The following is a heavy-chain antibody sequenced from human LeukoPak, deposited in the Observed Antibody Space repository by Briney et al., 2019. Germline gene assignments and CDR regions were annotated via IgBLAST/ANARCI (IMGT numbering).Heavy chain of an antibody. D-gene: IGHD3-16*01. CDR3: ATGRWGDN. Sequence: QPGGTLRLSCAASGFTFNHYAMTWVRQAPGKGLEWVSGISGSDGSAYYAHFVQGRFTTTSDDYKHMFYLQTNSPSVEDTAVYLCATGRWGDNWGQGTLVTVSS. J-gene: IGHJ4*02. CDR1: GFTFNHYA. CDR2: ISGSDGSA. V-gene: IGHV3-23*01.